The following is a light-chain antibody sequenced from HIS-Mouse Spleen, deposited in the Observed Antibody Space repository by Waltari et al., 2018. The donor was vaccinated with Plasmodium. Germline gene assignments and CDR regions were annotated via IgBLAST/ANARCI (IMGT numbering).Light chain of an antibody. CDR3: QQYDNLPPLFT. Sequence: DIQMTQSPSSLSAPVGDRVTITCQASQDISNYLNWYQQKPGQAPKLLIYDASNLETGVPSRFSGSGSGTDFTFTISSLQPEDIATYYCQQYDNLPPLFTFGPGTKVDIK. J-gene: IGKJ3*01. V-gene: IGKV1-33*01. CDR1: QDISNY. CDR2: DAS.